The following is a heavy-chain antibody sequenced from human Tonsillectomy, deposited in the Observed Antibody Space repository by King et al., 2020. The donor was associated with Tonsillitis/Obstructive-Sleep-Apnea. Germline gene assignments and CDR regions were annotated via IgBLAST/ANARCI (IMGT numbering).Heavy chain of an antibody. CDR2: ISYDGSNK. CDR1: GFTFSSYA. D-gene: IGHD3-10*01. J-gene: IGHJ4*02. V-gene: IGHV3-30*04. Sequence: VQLVESGGGVVQPGRSLRLSCAASGFTFSSYAMHWVRQAPGKGLGWVTVISYDGSNKYYADSVKGRFTISRDNSKNTLYLQMNSLRAEDTAVYYCARGRGFYGSGTYSYFDYWGQGTLVTVSS. CDR3: ARGRGFYGSGTYSYFDY.